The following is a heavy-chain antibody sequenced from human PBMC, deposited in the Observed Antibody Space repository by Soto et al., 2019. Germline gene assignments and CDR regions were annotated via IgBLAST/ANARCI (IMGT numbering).Heavy chain of an antibody. V-gene: IGHV6-1*01. D-gene: IGHD6-19*01. CDR2: TYYRSKWYN. Sequence: SQTLSLNCAISGDSVSSNSAAWNWIRQSPSRGLEWLGSTYYRSKWYNYYAVSVKSRRTINPDTSKNQLSLQLNSVTPEDTAVYYCARDRSSGWYPEFWFYXWGQGTLFTVSX. CDR1: GDSVSSNSAA. J-gene: IGHJ5*02. CDR3: ARDRSSGWYPEFWFYX.